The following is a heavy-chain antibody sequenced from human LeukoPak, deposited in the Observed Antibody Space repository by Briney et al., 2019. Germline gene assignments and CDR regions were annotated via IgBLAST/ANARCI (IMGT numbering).Heavy chain of an antibody. Sequence: GGSLRLSCAASGFTFSSYDMHWVRQATGKGLEWVSAIGTAGDTYYPGSVKGRFTISRDNAKNSLYLQMNSLRAEDTAVYYCARDYYDSSGYYYFDYWGQGTLVTVSS. CDR2: IGTAGDT. J-gene: IGHJ4*02. D-gene: IGHD3-22*01. CDR3: ARDYYDSSGYYYFDY. V-gene: IGHV3-13*01. CDR1: GFTFSSYD.